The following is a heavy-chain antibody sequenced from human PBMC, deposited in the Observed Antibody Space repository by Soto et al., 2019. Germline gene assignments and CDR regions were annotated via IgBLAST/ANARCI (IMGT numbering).Heavy chain of an antibody. CDR2: IIPIFGTA. Sequence: QVQLVQSGAEVKKPGSSVKVSCKASGGTFSSYAISWVRQAPVQGLEWMGGIIPIFGTANYAQKFQGRVTITADESTSTAYMEMSSLRSEDTAVYYCAYVHPRDEGADWFDPWGQGTLVTVSS. CDR1: GGTFSSYA. D-gene: IGHD3-10*02. V-gene: IGHV1-69*12. CDR3: AYVHPRDEGADWFDP. J-gene: IGHJ5*02.